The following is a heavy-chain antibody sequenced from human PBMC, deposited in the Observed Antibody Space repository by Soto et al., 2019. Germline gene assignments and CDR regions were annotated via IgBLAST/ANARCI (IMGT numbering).Heavy chain of an antibody. CDR1: GGSISSGGYY. CDR3: AGGGCTNGVCYPATALDI. CDR2: IYYSGST. D-gene: IGHD2-8*01. V-gene: IGHV4-31*03. J-gene: IGHJ3*02. Sequence: PSETLSLTCTVSGGSISSGGYYWSWIRQHPGKGLEWIGYIYYSGSTYYNPSLRSRVTISVDTSKNQFSLKLSSVTAADTAVYYCAGGGCTNGVCYPATALDISGQGTMVT.